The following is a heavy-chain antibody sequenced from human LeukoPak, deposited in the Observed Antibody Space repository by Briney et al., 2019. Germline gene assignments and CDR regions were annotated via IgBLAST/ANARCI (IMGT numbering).Heavy chain of an antibody. D-gene: IGHD3-10*01. Sequence: GGSLRLSCAASGFIFSRYGMHWVRQAPGKGLERVAVIWNDGTNKKYADSVQGRFTISRDNSKNTLDLQMNSLRAEDTAVYYCARLGSQNYFDYWGQGTLATVSS. CDR3: ARLGSQNYFDY. J-gene: IGHJ4*02. V-gene: IGHV3-33*01. CDR2: IWNDGTNK. CDR1: GFIFSRYG.